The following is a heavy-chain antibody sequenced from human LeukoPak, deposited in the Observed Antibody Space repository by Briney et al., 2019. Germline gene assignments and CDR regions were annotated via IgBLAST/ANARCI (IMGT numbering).Heavy chain of an antibody. J-gene: IGHJ4*02. CDR2: ISSSSSYI. V-gene: IGHV3-21*01. D-gene: IGHD2-15*01. CDR1: GFTFSSYS. CDR3: ARGRGMAFLADY. Sequence: AGGSLRLSCAASGFTFSSYSMNWVRQAPGKGLEWVSSISSSSSYIYYAESVKGRFTISRDNAKNSLYLQMNSLRAEDTAVYYCARGRGMAFLADYWGQGTLVTVSS.